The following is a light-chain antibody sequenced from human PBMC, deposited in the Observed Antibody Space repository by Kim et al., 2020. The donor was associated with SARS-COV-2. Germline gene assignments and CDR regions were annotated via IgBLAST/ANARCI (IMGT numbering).Light chain of an antibody. CDR1: QSVSSSY. Sequence: FAPGERATPSARPSQSVSSSYLAWYQQKPGQAPRLLIYGASSRATGIPDRFSGSGSGTDFTLTISRLEPEDFAVYYCQQYGSSPNTFGQGTKLEI. CDR3: QQYGSSPNT. V-gene: IGKV3-20*01. J-gene: IGKJ2*01. CDR2: GAS.